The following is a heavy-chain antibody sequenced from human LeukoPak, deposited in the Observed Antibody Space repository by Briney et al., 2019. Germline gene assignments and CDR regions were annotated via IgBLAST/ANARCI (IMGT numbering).Heavy chain of an antibody. J-gene: IGHJ4*02. Sequence: PSGTLSLTCAVSGGSISSNKWWNWARQPPGKGLEWIGEIYHSGSSNYNPSLKSRVTISLDKSENQFSLKLTSVTAADTAIYYCASGGDLTPLDYWGQGTLVSVSS. CDR1: GGSISSNKW. V-gene: IGHV4-4*02. CDR3: ASGGDLTPLDY. CDR2: IYHSGSS. D-gene: IGHD3-16*01.